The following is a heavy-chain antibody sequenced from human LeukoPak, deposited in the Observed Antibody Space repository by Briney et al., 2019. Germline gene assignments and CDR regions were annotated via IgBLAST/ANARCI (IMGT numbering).Heavy chain of an antibody. CDR1: GFTFSGSA. J-gene: IGHJ4*02. Sequence: PGGSLRLSCAASGFTFSGSAMHWVRQASGKGLEWVGRIRSKANSYATAYAASVKGRFTISRDDSKNTAYLQMNSLKTEDTAVYYCTRLGCCSSTSCYEGDYWGQGTLVTVSS. CDR2: IRSKANSYAT. V-gene: IGHV3-73*01. CDR3: TRLGCCSSTSCYEGDY. D-gene: IGHD2-2*01.